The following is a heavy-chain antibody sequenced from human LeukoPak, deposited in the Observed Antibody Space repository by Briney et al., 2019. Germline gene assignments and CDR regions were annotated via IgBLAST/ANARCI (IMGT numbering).Heavy chain of an antibody. CDR3: ARVGSSGWYVHPTLDY. D-gene: IGHD6-19*01. Sequence: ASVKVSCKASGYTFSDYYIHWVRQAPGQGLEWMAWISPRNGDTNYAQKFQGRVTMTRDTSISTAYMELSRLISDDTAVYYCARVGSSGWYVHPTLDYWGQGTLVTVSS. V-gene: IGHV1-2*02. J-gene: IGHJ4*02. CDR2: ISPRNGDT. CDR1: GYTFSDYY.